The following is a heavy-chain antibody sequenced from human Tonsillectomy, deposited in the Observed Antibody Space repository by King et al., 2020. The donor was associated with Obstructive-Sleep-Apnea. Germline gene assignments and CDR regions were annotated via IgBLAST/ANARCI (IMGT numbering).Heavy chain of an antibody. V-gene: IGHV3-30*03. CDR1: GFTFSSYG. Sequence: VQLVESGGGVVQPGRSLRLSCAASGFTFSSYGMHLVRQAPGKGLEWVAVISYDGSNKYYSDSVKGRFTISRDNSKNTLYLQMNSLRAEETAVYYCARGQTYYYDSSGYYSGTYFDYWGQGTLVTVSS. CDR3: ARGQTYYYDSSGYYSGTYFDY. J-gene: IGHJ4*02. D-gene: IGHD3-22*01. CDR2: ISYDGSNK.